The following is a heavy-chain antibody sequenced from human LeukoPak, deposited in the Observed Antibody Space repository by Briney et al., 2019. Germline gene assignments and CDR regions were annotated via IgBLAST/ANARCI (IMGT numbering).Heavy chain of an antibody. D-gene: IGHD4-17*01. V-gene: IGHV4-39*01. Sequence: SETLSLTCTVSGGSISSSSYYWGWIRQPPGKGLEWIGSMYYSGSTYYNPSLKSRVTISVDTSKNQFSLKLSSVTAADTAVYYCARHNYGDYVFFHWGQGTLVTVSS. CDR1: GGSISSSSYY. CDR3: ARHNYGDYVFFH. CDR2: MYYSGST. J-gene: IGHJ1*01.